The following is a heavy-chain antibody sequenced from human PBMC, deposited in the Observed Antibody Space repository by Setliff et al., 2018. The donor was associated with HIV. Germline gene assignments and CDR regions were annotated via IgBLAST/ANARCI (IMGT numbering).Heavy chain of an antibody. CDR3: ARGNPDFDILTGYWSHYFDY. CDR1: GDSVSGYY. J-gene: IGHJ4*02. Sequence: SETLSLTCTVSGDSVSGYYWTWIRQPPGKGLEWIGDIYYTGSTNFSPSLKSRVTISLDTSKNQFSPKLSSVSAADTAMYYCARGNPDFDILTGYWSHYFDYWGQGRLVTVSS. V-gene: IGHV4-59*02. D-gene: IGHD3-9*01. CDR2: IYYTGST.